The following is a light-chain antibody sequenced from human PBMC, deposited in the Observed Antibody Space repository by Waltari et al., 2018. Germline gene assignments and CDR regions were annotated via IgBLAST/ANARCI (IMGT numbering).Light chain of an antibody. CDR2: DTS. Sequence: EIVLTQSPGTLSLSAGERATLSCRASQSVDTTRLGWYQQKPGQAPRLLIYDTSIRATGIPDRFSGSGSGTDFTLTISRLEPEDLAVYFCQQYHTPLSFGQGTKVEI. V-gene: IGKV3-20*01. J-gene: IGKJ1*01. CDR1: QSVDTTR. CDR3: QQYHTPLS.